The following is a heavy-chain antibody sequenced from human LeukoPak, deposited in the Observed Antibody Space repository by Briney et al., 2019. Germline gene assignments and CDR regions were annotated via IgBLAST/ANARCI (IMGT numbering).Heavy chain of an antibody. CDR3: ASLSAYGDYNYFQH. V-gene: IGHV3-21*01. CDR1: GFTFSTYT. J-gene: IGHJ1*01. Sequence: GGSLRLSCAASGFTFSTYTMNWVRQAPGKGLEWVSSISSSSYYIYYADSVKGRFTISRDNAKNSLYLQMNSLRAEDTAVYYCASLSAYGDYNYFQHWGQGTLVTVSS. D-gene: IGHD4-17*01. CDR2: ISSSSYYI.